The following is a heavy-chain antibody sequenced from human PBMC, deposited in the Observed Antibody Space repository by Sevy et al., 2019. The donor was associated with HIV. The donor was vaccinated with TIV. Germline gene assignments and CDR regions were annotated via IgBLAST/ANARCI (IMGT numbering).Heavy chain of an antibody. J-gene: IGHJ4*02. V-gene: IGHV3-48*01. D-gene: IGHD5-12*01. CDR3: ATTTMATHFDS. CDR1: GIPFTNYK. CDR2: ISSRDNDV. Sequence: GGSLRLSCEASGIPFTNYKMTWVRQAPGNGLEWVSSISSRDNDVYYVDSVKGRFTISRDNAKKSLFLQMNSLRAEDTAVYYCATTTMATHFDSSGQGTLVTVSS.